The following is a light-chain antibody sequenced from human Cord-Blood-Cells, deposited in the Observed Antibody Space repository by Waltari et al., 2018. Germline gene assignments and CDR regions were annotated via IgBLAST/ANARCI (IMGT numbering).Light chain of an antibody. CDR1: SSDVGGYNY. V-gene: IGLV2-11*01. Sequence: QSALTQPRSVSGSPGQSVTISCTGTSSDVGGYNYVSWYQQHPGKAPKLMIYDVSKRPSGVPGRFSGSKSGNTASLTISGLQAEDEADYYCCSDAGSYVFGTGTKVTVL. CDR3: CSDAGSYV. CDR2: DVS. J-gene: IGLJ1*01.